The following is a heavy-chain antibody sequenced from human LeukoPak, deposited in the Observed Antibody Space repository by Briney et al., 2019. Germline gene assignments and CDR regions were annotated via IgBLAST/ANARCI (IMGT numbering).Heavy chain of an antibody. CDR2: INAGNGNT. CDR1: GYTFTDHY. Sequence: ASVKVSCKASGYTFTDHYMHWVRQAPGQGLEWMGWINAGNGNTKYSQEFQGRVTITRDTSASTAYMELSSLRSEDMAVYYCAREGVTYAFDYWGQGTLVTVSP. D-gene: IGHD2-21*02. V-gene: IGHV1-3*03. CDR3: AREGVTYAFDY. J-gene: IGHJ4*02.